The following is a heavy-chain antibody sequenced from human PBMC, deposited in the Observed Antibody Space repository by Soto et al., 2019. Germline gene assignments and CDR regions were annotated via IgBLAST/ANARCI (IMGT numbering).Heavy chain of an antibody. CDR3: AAVGGIAVRRLAFDI. CDR1: GFTFTSSA. D-gene: IGHD6-19*01. V-gene: IGHV1-58*01. J-gene: IGHJ3*02. CDR2: IVVGSGNT. Sequence: GASVKVCCKASGFTFTSSAVQWVRQARGQRLEWIGWIVVGSGNTNYAQKFQERVTITRDMSTSTAYMELSSLRSEDTAVYYCAAVGGIAVRRLAFDIWGQGTMVTVSS.